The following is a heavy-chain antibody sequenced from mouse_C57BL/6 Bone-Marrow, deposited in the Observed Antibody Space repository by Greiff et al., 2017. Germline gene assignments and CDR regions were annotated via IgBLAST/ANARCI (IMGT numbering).Heavy chain of an antibody. Sequence: EVQLQQSGPELVKPGASVKIPCKASGYTFTDYNMDWVKQSHGKSLEWIGDINPNNGGTIYNQKFKGKATLTVDKSSSTAYMELRRLTSEDTAVYYCARRWDDWYFDVWGTGTTVTVSS. D-gene: IGHD4-1*01. CDR1: GYTFTDYN. J-gene: IGHJ1*03. CDR2: INPNNGGT. V-gene: IGHV1-18*01. CDR3: ARRWDDWYFDV.